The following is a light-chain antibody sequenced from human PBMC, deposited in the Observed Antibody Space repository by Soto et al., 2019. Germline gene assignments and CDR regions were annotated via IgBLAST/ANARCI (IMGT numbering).Light chain of an antibody. CDR2: DAS. CDR3: QHYKSYPWT. Sequence: DIQMTQSPSTLSASIGDRVTITCRASQSVNNYLAWYQQKPGTAPKLLIYDASSLESGVPSRFSGSGSGTHFTRTIRSLQPDDFVIYYCQHYKSYPWTFGQGTKVEI. V-gene: IGKV1-5*01. CDR1: QSVNNY. J-gene: IGKJ1*01.